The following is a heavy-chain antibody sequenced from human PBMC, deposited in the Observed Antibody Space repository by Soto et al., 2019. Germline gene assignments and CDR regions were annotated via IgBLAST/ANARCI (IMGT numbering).Heavy chain of an antibody. Sequence: TLSLTCAVYGGSFSGYYWSWIRQPPGKGLEWIGEINHSGSTNYNPSLKSRVTISVDTSKNQFSLKLSSVTAADTAVYYCARIRRYCSSTSCHVRRYYFDYWGQGTLVTVSS. CDR2: INHSGST. CDR1: GGSFSGYY. V-gene: IGHV4-34*01. CDR3: ARIRRYCSSTSCHVRRYYFDY. D-gene: IGHD2-2*01. J-gene: IGHJ4*02.